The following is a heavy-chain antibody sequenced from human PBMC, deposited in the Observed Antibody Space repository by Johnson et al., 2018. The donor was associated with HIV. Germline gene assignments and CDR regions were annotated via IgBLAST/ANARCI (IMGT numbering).Heavy chain of an antibody. Sequence: QVQLVESGGGVVQPGGSLRLSCAASGFTFSSYGMHWVRQAPGKGLEWVAFIRYDGSNKYYTDSVKGRFTLSRDNSKNTLYLQMNSLRAEDTAVYYCAKGLKLGSGDDAFDIWGQGTMVTVSS. J-gene: IGHJ3*02. V-gene: IGHV3-30*02. CDR2: IRYDGSNK. CDR1: GFTFSSYG. CDR3: AKGLKLGSGDDAFDI. D-gene: IGHD7-27*01.